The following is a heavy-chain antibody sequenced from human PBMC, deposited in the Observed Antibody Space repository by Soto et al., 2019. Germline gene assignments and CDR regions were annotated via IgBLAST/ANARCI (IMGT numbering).Heavy chain of an antibody. Sequence: SETLSLTCTVSGGSISSYYWSWIRQPPGKGLEWIGYIYYSGSTNYNPSLKSRVTISVDTSKDQFSLKLSSVTAADTAVYYCARDSLGYDSSGYHYYYYYYGMDVWGQGTTVTVSS. J-gene: IGHJ6*02. V-gene: IGHV4-59*01. CDR2: IYYSGST. CDR3: ARDSLGYDSSGYHYYYYYYGMDV. D-gene: IGHD3-22*01. CDR1: GGSISSYY.